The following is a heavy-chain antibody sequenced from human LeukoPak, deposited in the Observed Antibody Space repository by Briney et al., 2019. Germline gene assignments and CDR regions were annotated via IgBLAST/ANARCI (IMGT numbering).Heavy chain of an antibody. CDR2: IKQDGSEK. CDR3: ARDRDITMVRGVMIGPYYYYGMDV. Sequence: GGSLRLSCAASGFTFSSYWMSWVRQAPGKGLEWVANIKQDGSEKYYVDSVKGRFTISRDNAKNSLYLQMNSLRAEDTAVYYCARDRDITMVRGVMIGPYYYYGMDVWGQGTTVTVSS. CDR1: GFTFSSYW. V-gene: IGHV3-7*01. J-gene: IGHJ6*02. D-gene: IGHD3-10*01.